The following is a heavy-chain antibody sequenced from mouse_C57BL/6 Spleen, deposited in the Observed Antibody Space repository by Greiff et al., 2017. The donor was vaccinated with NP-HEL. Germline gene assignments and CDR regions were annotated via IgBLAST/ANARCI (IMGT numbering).Heavy chain of an antibody. CDR1: GYTFTSYW. CDR2: IDPSDSYT. J-gene: IGHJ4*01. CDR3: ARYLAYYSNYEAMDY. V-gene: IGHV1-59*01. D-gene: IGHD2-5*01. Sequence: QVQLRQPGAELVRPGTSVKLSCKASGYTFTSYWMHWVKQRPGQGLEWIGVIDPSDSYTNYNQKFKGKATLTVDTSSSTAYMQLSSLTSEDSAVYYCARYLAYYSNYEAMDYWGQGTSVTVSS.